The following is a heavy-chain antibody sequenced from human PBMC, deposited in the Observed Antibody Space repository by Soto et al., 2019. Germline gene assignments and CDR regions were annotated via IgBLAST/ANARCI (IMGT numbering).Heavy chain of an antibody. D-gene: IGHD3-22*01. CDR1: GFTFTSSA. V-gene: IGHV1-58*02. Sequence: ASVKVSCKASGFTFTSSAMRWVRQARGQRLEWIGWIVVGIGNTNYAQKFQERVTITSDMSTSTAYMELSSLRSEDTAVYYCSADLYYYDSSGYYFDYWGQGTLVTVSS. J-gene: IGHJ4*02. CDR2: IVVGIGNT. CDR3: SADLYYYDSSGYYFDY.